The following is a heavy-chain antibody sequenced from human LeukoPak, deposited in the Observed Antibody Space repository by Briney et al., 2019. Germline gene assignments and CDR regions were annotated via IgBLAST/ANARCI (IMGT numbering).Heavy chain of an antibody. V-gene: IGHV4-34*01. CDR1: GGSFSGYY. CDR3: ARDGMATLFDY. D-gene: IGHD5-24*01. CDR2: INHSGST. Sequence: SETLSLTCAVYGGSFSGYYWSWIRQPPGKGLEWIGEINHSGSTNCNPSLKSRVTISVDTSKNQFSLKLSSVAAADTAVYYCARDGMATLFDYWGQGTLVTVSS. J-gene: IGHJ4*02.